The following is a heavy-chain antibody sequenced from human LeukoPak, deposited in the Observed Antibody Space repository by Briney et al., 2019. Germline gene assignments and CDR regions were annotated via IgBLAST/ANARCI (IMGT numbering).Heavy chain of an antibody. Sequence: ASVKVSCKVSGYTLTELSMHWVRQAPGKGLEWMGGFDPEDGETIYAQKFQGRVTMTEDTSTGTAYMELSSLRSEGTAVYYCAAITMVREWGNWFDPWGQGTLVTVSS. CDR1: GYTLTELS. V-gene: IGHV1-24*01. CDR3: AAITMVREWGNWFDP. J-gene: IGHJ5*02. D-gene: IGHD3-10*01. CDR2: FDPEDGET.